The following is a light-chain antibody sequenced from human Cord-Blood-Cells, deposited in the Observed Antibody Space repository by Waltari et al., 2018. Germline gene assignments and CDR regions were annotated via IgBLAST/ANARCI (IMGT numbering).Light chain of an antibody. V-gene: IGLV2-14*01. Sequence: QSALTQPASVSGSPGQASTIPCTGTSSYVGGYNYVSWYQQHPGKAPKRMIYDVSTSPTGVSHRFAGSKSNNTASLTVSGLEAEDEADSYCSSSTRSSTLYVFRAGTKVTVL. CDR1: SSYVGGYNY. CDR3: SSSTRSSTLYV. CDR2: DVS. J-gene: IGLJ1*01.